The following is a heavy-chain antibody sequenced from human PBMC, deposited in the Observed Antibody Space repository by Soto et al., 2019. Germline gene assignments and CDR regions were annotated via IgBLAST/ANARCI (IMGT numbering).Heavy chain of an antibody. Sequence: SETLSLTCTVSGGSISSGGYYWSWIRQHPGKGLEWIGYIYYSGSTYYNPSLKSRVTISVDTSKNQFSLKLSSVTAADTAVYYCASDLQYSRLFYGMDVCGEGTTVTVAS. D-gene: IGHD6-13*01. CDR1: GGSISSGGYY. V-gene: IGHV4-31*03. CDR3: ASDLQYSRLFYGMDV. CDR2: IYYSGST. J-gene: IGHJ6*04.